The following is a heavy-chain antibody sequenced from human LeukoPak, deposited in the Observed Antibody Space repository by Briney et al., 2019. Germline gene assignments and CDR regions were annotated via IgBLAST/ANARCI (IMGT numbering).Heavy chain of an antibody. J-gene: IGHJ3*02. CDR3: ARVNLVYGDDAFDI. V-gene: IGHV3-20*04. CDR1: GFSFDDYG. CDR2: INWNGGST. Sequence: GGSLRLSCAASGFSFDDYGMSWVRQAPGKGLEWVSGINWNGGSTGYADSVKGRFTISRDNAKNSLYLQMNSLRDEDTAMYYCARVNLVYGDDAFDIWGQGTIIAVSS. D-gene: IGHD4-17*01.